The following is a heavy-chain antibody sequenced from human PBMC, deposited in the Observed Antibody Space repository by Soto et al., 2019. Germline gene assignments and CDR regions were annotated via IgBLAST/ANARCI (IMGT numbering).Heavy chain of an antibody. CDR2: INPSGGST. D-gene: IGHD2-21*02. CDR1: GYTFTSYY. J-gene: IGHJ2*01. Sequence: ASVKVSCKASGYTFTSYYMHWVRQAPGQGLEWMGIINPSGGSTSYAQKFQGRVTMTRDTSTSTVYMELSSLRSEDTAVYCCSRGPYCGGDCSYFDLWGRGTLVTVS. V-gene: IGHV1-46*01. CDR3: SRGPYCGGDCSYFDL.